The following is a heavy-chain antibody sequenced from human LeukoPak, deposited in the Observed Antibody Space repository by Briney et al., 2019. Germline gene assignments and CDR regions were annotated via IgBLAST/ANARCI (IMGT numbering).Heavy chain of an antibody. Sequence: PGRSLRLSCAASGFTFSSYGMHWVRQAPGKGLEWVAVIWYDGSNKYYADSVKGRFTISRDNSKNTLYLQMNSLRAEDTAVYYCARDTREDYCDSSGLLYGMDVWGQGTTVTVSS. D-gene: IGHD3-22*01. CDR3: ARDTREDYCDSSGLLYGMDV. V-gene: IGHV3-33*01. CDR1: GFTFSSYG. CDR2: IWYDGSNK. J-gene: IGHJ6*02.